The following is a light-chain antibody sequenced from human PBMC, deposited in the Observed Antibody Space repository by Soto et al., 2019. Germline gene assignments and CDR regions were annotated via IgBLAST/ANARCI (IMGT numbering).Light chain of an antibody. CDR1: PSDVGRYNY. Sequence: QSALTQPASVSGSPGQSITISCTGTPSDVGRYNYVSWYQQFPGKVPKLLIYEVTYRPSGVSARFSGSKSGTSASLAIIRLQAEDEGDYYCQSYDLSLRNYVFGSGTKVTVL. CDR2: EVT. V-gene: IGLV2-14*01. J-gene: IGLJ1*01. CDR3: QSYDLSLRNYV.